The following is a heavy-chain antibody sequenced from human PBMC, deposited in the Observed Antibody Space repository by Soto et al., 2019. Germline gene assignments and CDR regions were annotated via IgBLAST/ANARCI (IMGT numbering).Heavy chain of an antibody. CDR3: ARVVPGAEAWFGP. D-gene: IGHD2-2*01. Sequence: GASVKVSCKPSGYTFSNYGITWVRQAPGQPLEWLGWISLYSDGTNYAQKFQGRDSMTTDTSTTTAYMELRSLRSDDTAVYYCARVVPGAEAWFGPWGQGTLVTVSS. J-gene: IGHJ5*02. CDR1: GYTFSNYG. CDR2: ISLYSDGT. V-gene: IGHV1-18*01.